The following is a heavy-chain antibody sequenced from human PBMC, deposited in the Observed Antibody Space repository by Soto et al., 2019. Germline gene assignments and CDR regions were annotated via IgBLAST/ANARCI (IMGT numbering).Heavy chain of an antibody. CDR1: GYTFTGYY. J-gene: IGHJ4*02. CDR3: ARDFGVVIAYFDY. D-gene: IGHD3-3*01. Sequence: GASVKVSCKASGYTFTGYYMHWVRQAPGQGLEWMGWINPNSGGTNYAQKFQGWVTMTRDTSISTAYMELRSLRSDDTAVYYCARDFGVVIAYFDYWGQGTLVTVSS. V-gene: IGHV1-2*04. CDR2: INPNSGGT.